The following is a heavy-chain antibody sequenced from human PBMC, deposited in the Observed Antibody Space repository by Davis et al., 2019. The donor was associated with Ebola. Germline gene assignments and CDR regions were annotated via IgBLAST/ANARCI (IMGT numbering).Heavy chain of an antibody. CDR3: ARGTTMIVVVTLDY. CDR1: GFTFSRNG. V-gene: IGHV3-30*19. CDR2: ISYDGSNK. Sequence: GESLKISCAASGFTFSRNGMHWVRQAPGKGLEWVAVISYDGSNKYYADSVKGRFTISRDNSKNTLYLQMNSLRAEDTAVYYCARGTTMIVVVTLDYWGQGTLVTVSS. J-gene: IGHJ4*02. D-gene: IGHD3-22*01.